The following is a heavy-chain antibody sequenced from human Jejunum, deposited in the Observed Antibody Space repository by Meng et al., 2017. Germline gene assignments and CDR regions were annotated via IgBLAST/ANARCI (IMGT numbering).Heavy chain of an antibody. CDR2: IHHTGNI. CDR3: ARDLLGPAIAATGWFDP. CDR1: GASISDNNW. V-gene: IGHV4-4*02. J-gene: IGHJ5*02. D-gene: IGHD6-13*01. Sequence: HLAESGPGLVKPSGTLSLTCAVSGASISDNNWWSWVRQAPGKGLEWIGEIHHTGNINYNPSLKSRVTMSLDKPKNQFSLEVTSVTAADTAVYYCARDLLGPAIAATGWFDPWGQGTLVTVSS.